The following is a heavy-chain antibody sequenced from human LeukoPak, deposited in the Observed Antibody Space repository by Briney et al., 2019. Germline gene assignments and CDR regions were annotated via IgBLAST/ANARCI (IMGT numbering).Heavy chain of an antibody. CDR2: TNPKSGNT. J-gene: IGHJ4*02. CDR3: ARVTESIDY. Sequence: GASVKVSCKASGYTFTSYDINWGRQATGQGLEWMGWTNPKSGNTGYAQKFQGRVTMTRSTSISTAYMELSSLRSEDTAVYYCARVTESIDYWGQGTLVTVSS. D-gene: IGHD2-21*01. CDR1: GYTFTSYD. V-gene: IGHV1-8*01.